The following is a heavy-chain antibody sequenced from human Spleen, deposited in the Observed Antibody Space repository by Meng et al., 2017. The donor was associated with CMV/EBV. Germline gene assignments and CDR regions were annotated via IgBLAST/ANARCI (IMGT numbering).Heavy chain of an antibody. J-gene: IGHJ4*02. CDR2: IYYSGST. CDR1: SGSYY. CDR3: ARVRAATVTTYTSENYFDY. Sequence: SGSYYWSWIRPPPGKGLEWIGYIYYSGSTNYNPSLKSRVTISVDTSKNQFSLKLSSVTAADTAVYYCARVRAATVTTYTSENYFDYWGQGTLVTVSS. D-gene: IGHD4-17*01. V-gene: IGHV4-61*01.